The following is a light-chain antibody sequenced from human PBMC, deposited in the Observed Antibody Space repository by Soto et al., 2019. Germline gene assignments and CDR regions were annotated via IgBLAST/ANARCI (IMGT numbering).Light chain of an antibody. CDR1: QSLSSS. J-gene: IGKJ1*01. V-gene: IGKV3-11*01. CDR3: QQYNSYSQT. Sequence: EIVLTQSPATLSLSPGERATLSCRASQSLSSSLAWYQHKPGQAPRLLIYDASTRATGVPARFSGSGSGTDFTLTISSLEPEDFAIYYCQQYNSYSQTFGQGTKVEIK. CDR2: DAS.